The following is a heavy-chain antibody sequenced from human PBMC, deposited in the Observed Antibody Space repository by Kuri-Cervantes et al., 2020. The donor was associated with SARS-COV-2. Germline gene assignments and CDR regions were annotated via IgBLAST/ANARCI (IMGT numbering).Heavy chain of an antibody. J-gene: IGHJ6*03. CDR2: ISYDGSNK. Sequence: GESLKISCAASGFTFSSYAMHWVRQAPGKGLEWVAVISYDGSNKYYADSVKGRFTISRDNSKNTLYLQMNSLRAEDTAVYYCARAQLSQFLDWSKTYYYYSMDVWGKGTTVTVSS. CDR3: ARAQLSQFLDWSKTYYYYSMDV. D-gene: IGHD3/OR15-3a*01. CDR1: GFTFSSYA. V-gene: IGHV3-30-3*01.